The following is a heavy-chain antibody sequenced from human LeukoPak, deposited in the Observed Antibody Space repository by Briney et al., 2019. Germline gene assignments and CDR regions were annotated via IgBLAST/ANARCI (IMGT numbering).Heavy chain of an antibody. V-gene: IGHV3-74*01. CDR1: GFTFSTHW. J-gene: IGHJ4*02. CDR3: AREEKTSVTFDY. CDR2: INSDGSSI. Sequence: QPGGSLRLSCAASGFTFSTHWMHWVRQVPGKGLVWVSRINSDGSSISYADSVKGRFTISRDNAKNTLYLQMNSLRAEDTAVYYCAREEKTSVTFDYWGQGTLVTVSS. D-gene: IGHD3-10*01.